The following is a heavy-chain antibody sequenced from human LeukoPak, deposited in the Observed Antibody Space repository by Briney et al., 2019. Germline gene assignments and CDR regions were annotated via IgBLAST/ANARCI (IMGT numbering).Heavy chain of an antibody. CDR3: ARDNHYYADRDVFDI. V-gene: IGHV4-39*02. J-gene: IGHJ3*02. CDR1: GGSITSTDFW. Sequence: PSETLSLTCSVSGGSITSTDFWWGWIRQPPGKGLEWITNFYYNGSPYNNPSLEGRVTISVDASKNQFSLKLSSVTAADTAIYYCARDNHYYADRDVFDIWGQGTMVTVSS. D-gene: IGHD3-10*01. CDR2: FYYNGSP.